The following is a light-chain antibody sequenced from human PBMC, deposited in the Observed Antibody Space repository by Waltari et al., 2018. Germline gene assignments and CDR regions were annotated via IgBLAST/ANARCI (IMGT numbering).Light chain of an antibody. CDR1: QRLRHSNGCNY. CDR3: MQALQSPFT. V-gene: IGKV2-28*01. Sequence: VLTQSPLSLSVTPGESASIPCRSSQRLRHSNGCNYLDWYVQKPGQSPQLLIYLGSSRASGVPDRFSCFGSGTDFTLTISRVEAEDVGIYYCMQALQSPFTFGPGTKVEIK. J-gene: IGKJ3*01. CDR2: LGS.